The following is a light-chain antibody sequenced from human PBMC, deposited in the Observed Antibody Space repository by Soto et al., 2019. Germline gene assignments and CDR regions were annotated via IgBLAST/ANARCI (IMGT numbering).Light chain of an antibody. CDR2: YDT. J-gene: IGLJ2*01. Sequence: SYELTQPPAVAVARGKTAKITCGGSNIGSKSVHWYQQKPGQAPVLVIYYDTDRPSGVPERLSGSNSGSTAALTISRVEAGDAADYYCQVWDIGSGVVFGGGTKLTVL. CDR3: QVWDIGSGVV. CDR1: NIGSKS. V-gene: IGLV3-21*04.